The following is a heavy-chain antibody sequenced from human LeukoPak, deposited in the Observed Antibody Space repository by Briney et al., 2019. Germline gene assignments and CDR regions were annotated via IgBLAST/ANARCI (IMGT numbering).Heavy chain of an antibody. J-gene: IGHJ4*02. CDR2: IRYDGSNK. Sequence: GGSLRLPCAASGFTFSSYGIHWVRQAPGKGLEWVAFIRYDGSNKYYADSVKGRFTISRDNSKNTLYLQMNSLRAEDTAVYYCAKEGEYSSSSGRFDYWGQGTLVTVSS. V-gene: IGHV3-30*02. CDR1: GFTFSSYG. CDR3: AKEGEYSSSSGRFDY. D-gene: IGHD6-6*01.